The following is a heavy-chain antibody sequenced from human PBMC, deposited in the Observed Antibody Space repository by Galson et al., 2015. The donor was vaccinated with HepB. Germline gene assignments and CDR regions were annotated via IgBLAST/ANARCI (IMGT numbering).Heavy chain of an antibody. CDR3: AATKYYFDSSAYFFFDS. CDR2: VYSGGST. V-gene: IGHV3-66*01. CDR1: GFSVINNY. Sequence: SLRLSCASSGFSVINNYISWVRQAPGKGLEWVSLVYSGGSTYYADSVKGRFTISRDTSKNTLYLQIKNLRAKDTAVYYCAATKYYFDSSAYFFFDSWGQGTLVTVSS. J-gene: IGHJ4*02. D-gene: IGHD3-22*01.